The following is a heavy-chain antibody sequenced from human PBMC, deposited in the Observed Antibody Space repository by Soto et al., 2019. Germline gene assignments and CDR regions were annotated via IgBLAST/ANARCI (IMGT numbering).Heavy chain of an antibody. CDR2: ISYSGSP. CDR1: GGPISSRGYY. J-gene: IGHJ6*02. Sequence: LQLQESGPGLVKPSETLSLTCTVSGGPISSRGYYWVWIRQPPGKGLEWIGSISYSGSPYYNPSLKSRVTISVDTSKNHFSLKVSSVTAADTAVYYCARTFSDWPMDLDVWGQGTTVTVSS. CDR3: ARTFSDWPMDLDV. V-gene: IGHV4-39*02. D-gene: IGHD6-19*01.